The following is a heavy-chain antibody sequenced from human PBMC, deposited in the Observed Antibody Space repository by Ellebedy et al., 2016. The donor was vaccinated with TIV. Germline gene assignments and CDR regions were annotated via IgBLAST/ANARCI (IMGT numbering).Heavy chain of an antibody. CDR2: VYPGDSDT. CDR1: GYTFTNYW. D-gene: IGHD2-8*02. J-gene: IGHJ4*02. CDR3: ARQGGSYWANLDS. Sequence: GESLKISCKASGYTFTNYWIGWVRQMPGRGLEWMAVVYPGDSDTRYSPSFQGQVTISADKSLSTAYLRWSSLRASDTAMYFCARQGGSYWANLDSWGQGTLVTVSS. V-gene: IGHV5-51*01.